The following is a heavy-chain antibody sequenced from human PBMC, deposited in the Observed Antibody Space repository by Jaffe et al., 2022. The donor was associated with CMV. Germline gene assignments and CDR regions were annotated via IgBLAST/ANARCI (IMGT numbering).Heavy chain of an antibody. CDR3: ARDLADSSFDAFDI. Sequence: EVQLVESGGGLVKPGGSLRLSCAASGFTFSSYSMNWVRQAPGKGLEWVSSISSSSSYIYYADSVKGRFTISRDNAKNSLYLQMNSLRAEDTAVYYCARDLADSSFDAFDIWGQGTMVTVSS. CDR1: GFTFSSYS. V-gene: IGHV3-21*01. J-gene: IGHJ3*02. CDR2: ISSSSSYI. D-gene: IGHD3-22*01.